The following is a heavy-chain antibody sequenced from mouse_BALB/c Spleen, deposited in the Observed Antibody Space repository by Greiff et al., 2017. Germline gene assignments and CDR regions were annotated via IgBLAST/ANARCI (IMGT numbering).Heavy chain of an antibody. V-gene: IGHV1-7*01. CDR2: INPSTGYT. Sequence: VQLQQSGAELAKPGASVKMSCKASGYTFTSYWMHWVKQRPGQGLEWIGYINPSTGYTEYNQKFKDKATLTADKSSSTAYMQLSSLTSEDSAVYYCARNRRGAMDYWGQGTSVTVSS. CDR1: GYTFTSYW. CDR3: ARNRRGAMDY. J-gene: IGHJ4*01.